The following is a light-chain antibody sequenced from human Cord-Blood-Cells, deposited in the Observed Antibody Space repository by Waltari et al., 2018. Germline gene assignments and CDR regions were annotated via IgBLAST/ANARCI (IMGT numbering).Light chain of an antibody. CDR3: QQYNNWPYT. CDR2: GAA. J-gene: IGKJ2*01. CDR1: KSVSSN. Sequence: EIVMTQSPATLSVSPGARATLSCRASKSVSSNLAWYQQKPGQAPRLLIYGAATRATSIPARFSGSGSGTEFTLTISSLQSEDVAVYYCQQYNNWPYTFGQGTKLEIK. V-gene: IGKV3-15*01.